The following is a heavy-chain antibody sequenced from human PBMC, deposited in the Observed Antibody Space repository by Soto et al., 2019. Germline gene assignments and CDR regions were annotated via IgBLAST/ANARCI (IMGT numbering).Heavy chain of an antibody. CDR3: ARPTEPDYYDNSGPDAFDI. Sequence: QVQLVQSGAEVKKPGASVKVSCKASGYTFTDYFMHWVRQAPGQGPEWMGWINPNSGGANFAQKFVGRVTMTRETSISTAYMELRRLRSDDTAVYYCARPTEPDYYDNSGPDAFDIWGQGTIVTVSS. J-gene: IGHJ3*02. V-gene: IGHV1-2*02. CDR2: INPNSGGA. D-gene: IGHD3-22*01. CDR1: GYTFTDYF.